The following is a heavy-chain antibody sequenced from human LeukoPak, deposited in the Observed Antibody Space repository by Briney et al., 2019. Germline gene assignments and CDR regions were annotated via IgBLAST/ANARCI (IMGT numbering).Heavy chain of an antibody. CDR3: AKDRSLSTDWYFDL. J-gene: IGHJ2*01. Sequence: GGSLRLSCAASGFTSSSYWMTWVRQAPGEGLEWVANIKQDGNEKYYVDSVKGRFTISRDNAKNSLSLQMNSLRAEDTAIYYCAKDRSLSTDWYFDLWGRGTLVTVSS. D-gene: IGHD2-21*02. CDR2: IKQDGNEK. CDR1: GFTSSSYW. V-gene: IGHV3-7*01.